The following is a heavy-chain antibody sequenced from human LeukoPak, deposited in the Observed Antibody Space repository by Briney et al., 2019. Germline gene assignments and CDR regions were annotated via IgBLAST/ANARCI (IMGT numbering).Heavy chain of an antibody. CDR3: ARDALGSYDY. V-gene: IGHV3-11*01. J-gene: IGHJ4*02. CDR1: GFAFSDFY. CDR2: ISNSGSTL. Sequence: GGSLRLSCAASGFAFSDFYMFWIRQAPGKGLEWISYISNSGSTLYYADSVKGRFTISRDNDENLLYLQMNSLRADNTAVYYCARDALGSYDYWGQGTLVTVSS. D-gene: IGHD3-10*01.